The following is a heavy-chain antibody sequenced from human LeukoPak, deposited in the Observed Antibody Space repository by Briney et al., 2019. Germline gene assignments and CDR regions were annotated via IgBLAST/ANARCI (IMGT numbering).Heavy chain of an antibody. V-gene: IGHV4-59*11. CDR3: ARDLVTGTKGFDI. D-gene: IGHD4-17*01. CDR1: GDSFSSHY. Sequence: SETLSLTCAVSGDSFSSHYWTWIRQSPGTGLEWIGFISHIGRTNYDPSLKSRVTISIDRSKNPFSLKLRSVTAADTAVYYCARDLVTGTKGFDIWGQGTMVSVSS. CDR2: ISHIGRT. J-gene: IGHJ3*02.